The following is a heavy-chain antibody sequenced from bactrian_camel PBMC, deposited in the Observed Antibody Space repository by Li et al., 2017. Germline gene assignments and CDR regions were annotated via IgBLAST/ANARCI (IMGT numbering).Heavy chain of an antibody. CDR3: AAGMRSCGTWHSYDNIY. V-gene: IGHV3S40*01. D-gene: IGHD3*01. J-gene: IGHJ4*01. Sequence: VQLVESGGGSVQAGGSLRLSCAASGFTVSSMCMAWFRQAPGKEREGVGFIYTGGGSPYYAEYVRGRFTISRDNAKNTVYLQLINLKPEDTAMYYCAAGMRSCGTWHSYDNIYRGQG. CDR1: GFTVSSMC. CDR2: IYTGGGSP.